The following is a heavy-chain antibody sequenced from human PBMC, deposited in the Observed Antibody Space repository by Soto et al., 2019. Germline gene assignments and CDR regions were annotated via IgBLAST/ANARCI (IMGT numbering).Heavy chain of an antibody. CDR1: GGSISSGGYY. CDR2: IYYSGST. D-gene: IGHD4-4*01. Sequence: QVQLQESGPGLVKPSQTLSLTCTVSGGSISSGGYYWSWIRQHPGKGLEWIGYIYYSGSTYYNPSLQIRVTISVDTSKNHFSLKLSSVTAADTAVYYCARELFFSNYVLWFDPWGQGTLVTVSS. J-gene: IGHJ5*02. V-gene: IGHV4-31*03. CDR3: ARELFFSNYVLWFDP.